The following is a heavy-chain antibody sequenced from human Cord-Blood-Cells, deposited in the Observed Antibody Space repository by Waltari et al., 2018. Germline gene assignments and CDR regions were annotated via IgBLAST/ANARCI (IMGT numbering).Heavy chain of an antibody. CDR2: INHSGRT. J-gene: IGHJ5*02. CDR3: AREITFGGVIVGRPNWFDP. Sequence: QVQLQQWGAGLLKPSETLSLTCAVYGGSFSGYYWSWIRQPPGKGLGWIGEINHSGRTNYNPSLKSRVTISVDTSKNQFSLKLSSVTAADTAVYYCAREITFGGVIVGRPNWFDPWGQGTLVTVSS. CDR1: GGSFSGYY. V-gene: IGHV4-34*01. D-gene: IGHD3-16*02.